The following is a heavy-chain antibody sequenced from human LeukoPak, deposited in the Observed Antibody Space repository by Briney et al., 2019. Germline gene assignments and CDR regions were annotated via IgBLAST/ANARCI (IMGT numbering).Heavy chain of an antibody. Sequence: PSETLSLTYTVTVSGDSVSSKAWSWIRQPPGKGLEWIGYIYTSGRTSYKPSLRSRVTISVDTSKNQFSLTLSSVTAADTAVYYGSVAGSWGQGTLVTVSS. D-gene: IGHD2-15*01. CDR3: SVAGS. CDR2: IYTSGRT. V-gene: IGHV4-4*09. CDR1: GDSVSSKA. J-gene: IGHJ4*02.